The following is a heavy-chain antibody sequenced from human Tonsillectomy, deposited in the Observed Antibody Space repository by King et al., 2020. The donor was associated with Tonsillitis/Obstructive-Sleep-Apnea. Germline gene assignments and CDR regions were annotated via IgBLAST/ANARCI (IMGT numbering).Heavy chain of an antibody. Sequence: QLQESGPGLVKPSETLSLTCTVSGGSIRTYYWSWLRQPPGKGLEWIAYIHYTGSTNYNPSLRSRVSISVDTSKSQFSLKLSSVTAADTAVYYCARKRMADFDYWGQGTLVTVSS. V-gene: IGHV4-59*01. J-gene: IGHJ4*02. CDR1: GGSIRTYY. CDR3: ARKRMADFDY. D-gene: IGHD5-24*01. CDR2: IHYTGST.